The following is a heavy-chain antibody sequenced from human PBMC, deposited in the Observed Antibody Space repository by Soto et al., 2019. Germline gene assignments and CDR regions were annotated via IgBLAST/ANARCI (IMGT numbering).Heavy chain of an antibody. J-gene: IGHJ6*02. D-gene: IGHD4-4*01. CDR1: GAPITNYY. V-gene: IGHV4-4*07. Sequence: QVQLQESGPGLVKPSETLSLTCNVSGAPITNYYWSWIRQPAGKGLEWIGRVYTSGATKYNPSLKSRVTMSLDTSQNRFSLRLSAVTAADTAVYYCARDGVGSGVILPSHLGDYTVDVWGRGITVTVSS. CDR2: VYTSGAT. CDR3: ARDGVGSGVILPSHLGDYTVDV.